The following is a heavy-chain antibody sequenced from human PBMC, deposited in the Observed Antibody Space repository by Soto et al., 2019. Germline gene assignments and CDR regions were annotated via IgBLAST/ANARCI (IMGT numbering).Heavy chain of an antibody. V-gene: IGHV3-23*01. Sequence: GGSLRLSCAASGISFSDNAMSWVRQATGKGLEWISAISGDGVSKLYADSVRGRFTISRDNAANTLYLQMSSLRTEDTALYYCAKKDRLYGVAVAFDSWGQGTLVTVSS. CDR2: ISGDGVSK. J-gene: IGHJ4*02. D-gene: IGHD6-19*01. CDR3: AKKDRLYGVAVAFDS. CDR1: GISFSDNA.